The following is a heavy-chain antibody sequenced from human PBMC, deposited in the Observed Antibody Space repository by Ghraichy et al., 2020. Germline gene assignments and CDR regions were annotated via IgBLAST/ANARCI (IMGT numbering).Heavy chain of an antibody. J-gene: IGHJ6*02. V-gene: IGHV3-53*01. CDR2: IYGGGGT. CDR3: ASASTSVTSYYYYGMDV. CDR1: GFTVSSNY. D-gene: IGHD4-11*01. Sequence: GESLNISCAASGFTVSSNYMSSVRQAPGKGLEWVSVIYGGGGTYYADSVKGRFTISRDNSKNTLYLQMNSLRVEDTAVYYCASASTSVTSYYYYGMDVWGQGTTVTVSS.